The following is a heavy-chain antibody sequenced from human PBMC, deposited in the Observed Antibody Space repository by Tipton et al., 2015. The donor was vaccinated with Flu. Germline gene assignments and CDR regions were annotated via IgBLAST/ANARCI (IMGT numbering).Heavy chain of an antibody. J-gene: IGHJ6*02. D-gene: IGHD5/OR15-5a*01. Sequence: LRLSCVASGFSVTSKFMSWVRQAPGKGLEWVSLIYSGGSTYYADSVKGRFTISRDNSKDTVFLQMSSLRAEDTAVYYCATSTVSTISYGLDVWGQGTTVTVSS. CDR3: ATSTVSTISYGLDV. CDR1: GFSVTSKF. V-gene: IGHV3-53*01. CDR2: IYSGGST.